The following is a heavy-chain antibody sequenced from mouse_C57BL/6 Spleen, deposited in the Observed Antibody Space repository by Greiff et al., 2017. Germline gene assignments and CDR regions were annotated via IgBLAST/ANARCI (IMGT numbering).Heavy chain of an antibody. V-gene: IGHV3-6*01. CDR2: ISYDGSN. Sequence: EVKLVESGPGLVKPSQSLSLTCSVTGYSITSGYYWNWIRQFPGNKLEWMGYISYDGSNNYNPSLKNRISITRDTSKNQFFLKLNSVTTEDTATYYCARTGTVGFAYWGQGTLVTVSA. CDR3: ARTGTVGFAY. D-gene: IGHD4-1*01. CDR1: GYSITSGYY. J-gene: IGHJ3*01.